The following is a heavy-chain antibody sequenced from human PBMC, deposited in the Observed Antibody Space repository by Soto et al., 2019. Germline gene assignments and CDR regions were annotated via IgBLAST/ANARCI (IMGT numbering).Heavy chain of an antibody. CDR2: ISWNSGNI. CDR1: GFTFDDYA. D-gene: IGHD5-18*01. V-gene: IGHV3-9*01. Sequence: PGGSLSLSCAASGFTFDDYAMHWVRQVLGKGLEWVSSISWNSGNIGYADSVKGRFTTSRENAKNSLYLQMNSLIPEDTALYYCVRSKGGYSYGTPFDYWGQGTLVTVSS. CDR3: VRSKGGYSYGTPFDY. J-gene: IGHJ4*02.